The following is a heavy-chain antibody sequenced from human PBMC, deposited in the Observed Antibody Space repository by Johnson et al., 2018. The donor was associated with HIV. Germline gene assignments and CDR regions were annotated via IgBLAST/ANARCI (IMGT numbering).Heavy chain of an antibody. CDR2: MRFDGSNK. CDR3: ARAQYPAYYYDSRGSSPVDAFDI. CDR1: GFTFSSFG. D-gene: IGHD3-22*01. J-gene: IGHJ3*02. Sequence: QVKLVESGGGVLRRGGAGRRSCAASGFTFSSFGMHWVRQAPGKGLEWVAFMRFDGSNKYYPDSVKGRFTISRDNSKNTLYLQMKSLRAADTAVSYCARAQYPAYYYDSRGSSPVDAFDIWGQGTMVTVSS. V-gene: IGHV3-30*02.